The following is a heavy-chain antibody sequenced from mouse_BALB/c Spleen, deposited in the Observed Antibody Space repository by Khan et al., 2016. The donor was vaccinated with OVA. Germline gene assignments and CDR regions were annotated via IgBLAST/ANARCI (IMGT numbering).Heavy chain of an antibody. J-gene: IGHJ3*01. D-gene: IGHD2-1*01. CDR2: INPSNGGT. CDR3: TRSGYGTFAY. V-gene: IGHV1S81*02. Sequence: QVQLQQSGAELVKPGASVRLSCKASGYTFTSYYLYWGKQRPGQGLTWIGDINPSNGGTNFNEKFKSKATLTVDKSSSTAYMRLSSLTSEDSAVYYCTRSGYGTFAYWGQGTLVTVSA. CDR1: GYTFTSYY.